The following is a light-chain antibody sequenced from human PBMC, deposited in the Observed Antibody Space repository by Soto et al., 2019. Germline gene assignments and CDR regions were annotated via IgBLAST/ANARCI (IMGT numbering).Light chain of an antibody. Sequence: QSVLTQSSSASASLGSSGKLTCTLSSGHSSYIIAWHQQQPGKDPRYLMNLEDSGSYNKGSGVPDRFSGSSSGAERYLTISNLPFGDEADYYCESWDRNTYVFGTGTKLTVL. V-gene: IGLV4-60*02. CDR2: LEDSGSY. J-gene: IGLJ1*01. CDR1: SGHSSYI. CDR3: ESWDRNTYV.